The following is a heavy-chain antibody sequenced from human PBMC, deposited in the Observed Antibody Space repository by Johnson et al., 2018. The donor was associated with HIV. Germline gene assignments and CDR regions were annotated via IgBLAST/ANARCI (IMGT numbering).Heavy chain of an antibody. CDR2: ISYDGSNK. J-gene: IGHJ3*02. CDR3: ARACRDGYTCDVYDI. D-gene: IGHD5-24*01. V-gene: IGHV3-30*14. Sequence: QVQLVESGGGVVQPGRSLRLSCAASGFTFSYYAMHWVRQAPGKGLEWVAVISYDGSNKYYADSVRGRFTISRDNSKNTLYLQMNSLRAEDTAVYYCARACRDGYTCDVYDIWGQGTMVTVSS. CDR1: GFTFSYYA.